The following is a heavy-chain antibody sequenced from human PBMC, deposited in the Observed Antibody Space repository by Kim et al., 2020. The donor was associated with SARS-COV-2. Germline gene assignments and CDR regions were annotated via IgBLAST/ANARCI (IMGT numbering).Heavy chain of an antibody. Sequence: GGSLRLSCTASGFTFPDYTMTWFRQAPGKGLECVGFIRSNTYGGTSEYAASVKGRFTISRDDSKTIAYLQMNSLKPDDTAVYYCTRGGSGMNWGQGTLVTVSS. CDR1: GFTFPDYT. D-gene: IGHD3-10*01. J-gene: IGHJ4*02. CDR3: TRGGSGMN. V-gene: IGHV3-49*03. CDR2: IRSNTYGGTS.